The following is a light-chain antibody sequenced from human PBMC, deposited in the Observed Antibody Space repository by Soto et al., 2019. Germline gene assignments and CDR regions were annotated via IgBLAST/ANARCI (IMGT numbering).Light chain of an antibody. V-gene: IGKV3D-20*02. CDR1: QSLSSGY. CDR3: HQRSNWPPS. CDR2: DAS. Sequence: EIVLTQSPGTVSLSPGERATLSCRASQSLSSGYLAWYQQKFGQAPRLLIYDASRRATGIPERFSGSGSGTDFTLTISSLEPEDSAVYYCHQRSNWPPSFGPGTKVDIK. J-gene: IGKJ3*01.